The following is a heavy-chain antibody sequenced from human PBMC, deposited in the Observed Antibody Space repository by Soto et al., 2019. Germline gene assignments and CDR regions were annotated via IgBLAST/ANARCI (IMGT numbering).Heavy chain of an antibody. D-gene: IGHD3-9*01. J-gene: IGHJ6*02. Sequence: GSLTLSCAPSGCTLSGSAIHGVRQASGKGLECVGRIRSKANSYATAYAASVKGRFTISRDDSKNTAYLQMNSLKTEDTAAYYCTRPIKEYYYYYGMDVWGQGPKVTVSS. V-gene: IGHV3-73*01. CDR1: GCTLSGSA. CDR2: IRSKANSYAT. CDR3: TRPIKEYYYYYGMDV.